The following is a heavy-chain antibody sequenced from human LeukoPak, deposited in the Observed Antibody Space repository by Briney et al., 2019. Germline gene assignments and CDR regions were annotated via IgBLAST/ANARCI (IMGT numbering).Heavy chain of an antibody. D-gene: IGHD3-22*01. Sequence: GGSLRLSCAASGFTFSSYSMNWVRQAPGKGLEWVSSISSSSSYIYYADSVKGRFTISRDNAKNSLYLQMNSLRAEDTAVYYCARAENYYYDSSGYRAGLFDYWGQGTLVTVSS. J-gene: IGHJ4*02. V-gene: IGHV3-21*01. CDR2: ISSSSSYI. CDR3: ARAENYYYDSSGYRAGLFDY. CDR1: GFTFSSYS.